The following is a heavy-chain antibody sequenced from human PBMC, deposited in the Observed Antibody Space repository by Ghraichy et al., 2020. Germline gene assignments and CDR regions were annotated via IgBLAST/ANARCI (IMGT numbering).Heavy chain of an antibody. CDR3: ARDPTLRPTITTGYFDY. Sequence: SVKVSCKASGGTFSSYAISWVRQAPGQGLEWMGGIIPIFGTANYAQKFQGRVTITADESTSTAYMELSSLRSEDTAVYYCARDPTLRPTITTGYFDYWGQGTLVTVSS. CDR1: GGTFSSYA. CDR2: IIPIFGTA. V-gene: IGHV1-69*13. D-gene: IGHD4-11*01. J-gene: IGHJ4*02.